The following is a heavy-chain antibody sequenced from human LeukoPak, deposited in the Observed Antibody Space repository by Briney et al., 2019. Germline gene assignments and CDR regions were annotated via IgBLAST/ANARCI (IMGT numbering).Heavy chain of an antibody. Sequence: GGSLRLSCAASGFTFSSYSMNWVRQAPGKGLEWVSYISSSSSTIYYADSVKGRFTISRDNAKNSLYLQMNSLRAEDTAVYYCARGPHTGSYYLGGYWGQGTLVTVSS. D-gene: IGHD1-26*01. CDR1: GFTFSSYS. CDR3: ARGPHTGSYYLGGY. CDR2: ISSSSSTI. V-gene: IGHV3-48*01. J-gene: IGHJ4*02.